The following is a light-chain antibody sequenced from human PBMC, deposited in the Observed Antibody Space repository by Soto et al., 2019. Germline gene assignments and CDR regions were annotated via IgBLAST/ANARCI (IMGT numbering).Light chain of an antibody. V-gene: IGKV3-11*01. CDR3: QQYHNWPA. J-gene: IGKJ1*01. CDR1: QSVSSY. CDR2: DAS. Sequence: EIVLTQSPATLSVSPGERATLSCRASQSVSSYLAWYQQKPGQAPRLLIYDASNRATGIPARFSGSGSGTDFTLTISSLEPEDFAVYYCQQYHNWPAFGQGTKVEIK.